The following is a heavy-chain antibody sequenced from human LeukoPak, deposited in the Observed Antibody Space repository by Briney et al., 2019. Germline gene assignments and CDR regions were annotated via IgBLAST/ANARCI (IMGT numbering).Heavy chain of an antibody. CDR1: GYTFNTCG. D-gene: IGHD6-13*01. CDR2: ISGNNGET. CDR3: ARDCRDTSSGYHFGS. Sequence: ASLKVSCKPSGYTFNTCGISWVRQAPGHGLEWMGWISGNNGETNNAREVQGRVIMTIDTSTSTAYMELSSLTSDDTAVYYCARDCRDTSSGYHFGSWGQGTLVSVSS. J-gene: IGHJ4*02. V-gene: IGHV1-18*04.